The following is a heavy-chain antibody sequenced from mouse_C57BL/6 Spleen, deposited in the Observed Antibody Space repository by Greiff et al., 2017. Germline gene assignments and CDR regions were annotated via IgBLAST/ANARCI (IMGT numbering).Heavy chain of an antibody. Sequence: QVQLQQPGAELVKPGASVKVSCKASGYTFTSYWITWVKQRPGQGLEWIGDIYPGSGSTNYNEKFKSKATLTVDTSSSTAYMQLSSLTSEDSAVYYCARRGIYDGYHFDYWGQGTTLTVSS. CDR2: IYPGSGST. CDR3: ARRGIYDGYHFDY. D-gene: IGHD2-3*01. CDR1: GYTFTSYW. J-gene: IGHJ2*01. V-gene: IGHV1-55*01.